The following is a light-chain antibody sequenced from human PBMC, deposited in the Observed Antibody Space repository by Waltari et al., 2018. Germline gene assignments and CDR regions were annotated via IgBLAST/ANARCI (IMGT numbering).Light chain of an antibody. CDR1: RSDVGGYNF. V-gene: IGLV2-11*01. CDR3: SSYAGNYVA. CDR2: DVT. J-gene: IGLJ2*01. Sequence: QSDLTQPRSVSGSPGQSVTISCNGTRSDVGGYNFVSWYQQHPATAPTLRMSDVTKLPAGVPARFSGAKSGNTASLTISGLQAEDEADYYCSSYAGNYVAFGGGTKLTVL.